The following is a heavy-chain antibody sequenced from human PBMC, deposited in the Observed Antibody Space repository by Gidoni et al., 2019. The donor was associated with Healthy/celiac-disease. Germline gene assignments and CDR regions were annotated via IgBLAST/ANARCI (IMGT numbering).Heavy chain of an antibody. Sequence: QVQWVEPGGGVVRLGRSLRLAWAGAGVTFSGYAMHWVRQAPGKGLEWVAVISYDGSSKYYADSVKGRFTISRDNSKNTLFLQMNSLRAEDTAVYYCARDYEWVGPIRYYFDYWGQGTLVTVSS. CDR2: ISYDGSSK. CDR3: ARDYEWVGPIRYYFDY. V-gene: IGHV3-30-3*01. D-gene: IGHD1-26*01. J-gene: IGHJ4*02. CDR1: GVTFSGYA.